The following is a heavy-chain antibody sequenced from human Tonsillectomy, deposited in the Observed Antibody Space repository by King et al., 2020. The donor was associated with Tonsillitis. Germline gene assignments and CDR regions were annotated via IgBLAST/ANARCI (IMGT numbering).Heavy chain of an antibody. D-gene: IGHD3-22*01. V-gene: IGHV1-58*01. Sequence: QLVQSGPEVKKPGTSVKVSCKASGFTFTSSAVQWVRQARGQRLEWIGWIVVGSGNTNYAQKFQERVTITRDMSTSTAYMELSSLRSEDTAVYYCAARSGYYHSGWPYVPYYGMDVWGQGTTVTVSS. CDR2: IVVGSGNT. CDR1: GFTFTSSA. J-gene: IGHJ6*02. CDR3: AARSGYYHSGWPYVPYYGMDV.